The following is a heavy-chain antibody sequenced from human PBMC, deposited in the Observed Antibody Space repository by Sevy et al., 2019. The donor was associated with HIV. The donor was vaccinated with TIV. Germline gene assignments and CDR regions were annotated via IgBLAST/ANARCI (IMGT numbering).Heavy chain of an antibody. Sequence: GGSLRLSCAASGFTFSDYYMSWIRQAPGKGLEWVSYVSASDDTKYYSDSVKGRFTISRDNAKNSLYLQMNSLRAEDTAVYYCASDHVKDGDLGDYYYFALDVWGQGTTVTVSS. J-gene: IGHJ6*02. CDR2: VSASDDTK. CDR3: ASDHVKDGDLGDYYYFALDV. CDR1: GFTFSDYY. V-gene: IGHV3-11*01. D-gene: IGHD4-17*01.